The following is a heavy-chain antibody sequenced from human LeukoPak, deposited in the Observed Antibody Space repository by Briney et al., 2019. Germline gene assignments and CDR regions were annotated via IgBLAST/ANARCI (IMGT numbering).Heavy chain of an antibody. V-gene: IGHV1-18*01. CDR2: ISAYKGNT. J-gene: IGHJ5*02. Sequence: ASVKVSCKASGYTFTSYGISWVRQAPGQGLEWMGWISAYKGNTNYAQKLQGRVTMTTDTSTSTAYMELRSLRSDDTAVYYCARDFSDKTYYDFWSGYYTRVSPYNWFDPWGQGTLVTVSS. CDR1: GYTFTSYG. D-gene: IGHD3-3*01. CDR3: ARDFSDKTYYDFWSGYYTRVSPYNWFDP.